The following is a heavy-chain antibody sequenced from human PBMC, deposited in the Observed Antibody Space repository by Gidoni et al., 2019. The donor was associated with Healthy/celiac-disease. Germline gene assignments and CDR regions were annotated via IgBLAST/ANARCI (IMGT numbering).Heavy chain of an antibody. CDR1: GCSISSGDYY. CDR2: IYYRGST. J-gene: IGHJ4*02. V-gene: IGHV4-30-4*01. D-gene: IGHD5-18*01. CDR3: ARAGGYSYGRRFYFDY. Sequence: QVQLQESGPGLVKPSQTLSLTCTVSGCSISSGDYYWSWIRPPPGKGLEWIGYIYYRGSTYYNPSLKSRVTISVDTSKNQFSQKLSSVTAADTAVYYCARAGGYSYGRRFYFDYWGQGTLVTVSS.